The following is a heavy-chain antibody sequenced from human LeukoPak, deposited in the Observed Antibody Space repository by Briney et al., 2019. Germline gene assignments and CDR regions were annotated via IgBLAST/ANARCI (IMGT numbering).Heavy chain of an antibody. J-gene: IGHJ5*02. CDR3: AKNGQSGFSFDP. D-gene: IGHD3-3*01. V-gene: IGHV4-59*12. CDR1: GGSISSYY. Sequence: SETLSLTCTVSGGSISSYYWSWIRQPPGKGLEWLGYIYYSGSTNYNPSLKSRVTISADTSKNQFSLKVKSVTAADTAVYYCAKNGQSGFSFDPWGQGTLVTVSS. CDR2: IYYSGST.